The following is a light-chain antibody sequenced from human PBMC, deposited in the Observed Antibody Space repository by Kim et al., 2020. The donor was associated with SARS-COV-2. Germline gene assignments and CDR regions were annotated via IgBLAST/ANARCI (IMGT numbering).Light chain of an antibody. V-gene: IGLV3-1*01. CDR2: QDS. Sequence: SYELTQPPSVSVSPGQTASITCSGDKLGDKYACWYQQKPGQSPVLVIYQDSKRPSGIPERFSSSNSGNTATLTISGTQAMDEADYYCQAWDSSTRVFGGG. CDR1: KLGDKY. J-gene: IGLJ2*01. CDR3: QAWDSSTRV.